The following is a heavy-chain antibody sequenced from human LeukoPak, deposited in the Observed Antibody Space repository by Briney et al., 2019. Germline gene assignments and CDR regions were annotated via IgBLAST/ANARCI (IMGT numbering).Heavy chain of an antibody. V-gene: IGHV3-23*01. CDR1: GFTFSNYA. J-gene: IGHJ4*02. Sequence: GGSLRLSCAASGFTFSNYAMSWVRQAPGKGLEWVSAISGSGGSTYYADSVQGRFTISRDNSKNTLYLQMNSLRAEDTAVYYCAKDYSSGYYYVDYWGQGALVTVSS. CDR2: ISGSGGST. CDR3: AKDYSSGYYYVDY. D-gene: IGHD3-22*01.